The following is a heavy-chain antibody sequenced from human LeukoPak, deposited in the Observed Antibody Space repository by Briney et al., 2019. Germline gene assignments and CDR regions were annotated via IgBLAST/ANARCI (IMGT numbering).Heavy chain of an antibody. CDR3: ARDPRWRFDY. CDR2: INPEGNIE. CDR1: GFTFSDLW. Sequence: PGGSLRLSCAASGFTFSDLWMIWVRQAPGKGLEWVAKINPEGNIETYVDSVKGRCTISRDNTKNSLYLQMNALRAEDTAVYYCARDPRWRFDYWGQGTLVTVSS. V-gene: IGHV3-7*04. D-gene: IGHD3-16*02. J-gene: IGHJ4*02.